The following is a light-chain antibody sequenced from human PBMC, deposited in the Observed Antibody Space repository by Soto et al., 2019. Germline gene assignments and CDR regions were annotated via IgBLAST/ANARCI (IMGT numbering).Light chain of an antibody. CDR1: SSDVGGYNY. CDR3: SSYTSSSSLA. Sequence: QSVLTQPASVSGSPGQSITISCTGTSSDVGGYNYVSWYQQHPGKALKLMIYGVNNRPSGVSNRFSGSKSGNTASLAISGLQAEDEADYYCSSYTSSSSLAFGGGTKLTVL. CDR2: GVN. V-gene: IGLV2-14*01. J-gene: IGLJ2*01.